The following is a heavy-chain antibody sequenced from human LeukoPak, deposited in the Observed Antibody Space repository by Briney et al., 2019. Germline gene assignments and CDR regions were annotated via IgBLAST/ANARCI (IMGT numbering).Heavy chain of an antibody. V-gene: IGHV1-46*01. J-gene: IGHJ4*02. Sequence: ASVKVSCKASGYTFTSYYMHWVRQAPGQGLEWMGIINPSGGSTSYAQKFQGRVTMTRDTSTSTVYMELSSLRSEDTAVYYCARSQAAYSYGYYFDYWGQGTLVTVSS. CDR2: INPSGGST. CDR1: GYTFTSYY. D-gene: IGHD5-18*01. CDR3: ARSQAAYSYGYYFDY.